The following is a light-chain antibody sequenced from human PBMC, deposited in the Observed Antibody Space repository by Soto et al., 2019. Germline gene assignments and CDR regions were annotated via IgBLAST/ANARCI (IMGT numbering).Light chain of an antibody. Sequence: QSVLTQPPSASGTPGQRVTISFSGSNSNIGSNYVYWYQQLPGTAPKLLIYRNNQRPSGVPDRFSGSKSGTSASLAISGLRSEDEADYYCAAWDDSLSGYVFGTGTKVTVL. CDR3: AAWDDSLSGYV. V-gene: IGLV1-47*01. CDR1: NSNIGSNY. J-gene: IGLJ1*01. CDR2: RNN.